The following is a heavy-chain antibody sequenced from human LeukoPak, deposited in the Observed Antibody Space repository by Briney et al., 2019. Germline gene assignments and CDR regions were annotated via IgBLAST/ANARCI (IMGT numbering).Heavy chain of an antibody. CDR3: ARLSGSPAYGMDV. V-gene: IGHV3-64*01. J-gene: IGHJ6*02. Sequence: PGGSLRLSCAASGFTFSSYAMHWVRQAPGKGLEYVSAISSNGGSTYYANSVKGRFTISRDNSKNTLYLQMGSLRAEDMAVYYCARLSGSPAYGMDVWGQGTTVTVSS. CDR1: GFTFSSYA. CDR2: ISSNGGST. D-gene: IGHD6-25*01.